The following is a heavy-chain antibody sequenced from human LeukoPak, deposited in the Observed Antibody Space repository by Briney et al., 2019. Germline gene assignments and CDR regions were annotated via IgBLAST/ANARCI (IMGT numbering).Heavy chain of an antibody. CDR3: ARGPPPITGTTSQFDY. J-gene: IGHJ4*02. CDR2: IIPILGIA. Sequence: SVKVSCKASGGTFSSYAISWVRQAPGQGLEWMGRIIPILGIANYTQKFQGRVTITADRSTSTAYMELSSLRSEDTAVYYCARGPPPITGTTSQFDYWGQGTLVTVSS. D-gene: IGHD1-7*01. V-gene: IGHV1-69*04. CDR1: GGTFSSYA.